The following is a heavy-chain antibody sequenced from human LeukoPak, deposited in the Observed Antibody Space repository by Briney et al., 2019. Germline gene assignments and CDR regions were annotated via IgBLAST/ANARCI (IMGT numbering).Heavy chain of an antibody. D-gene: IGHD1-14*01. CDR1: GFTFSSYA. Sequence: GGSLRLSCAASGFTFSSYAMSWVRQAPGKGLEWVANIKQDGSEKYYVDSVKGQFTISRDNAKNSLYLQMNSLRAEDTAVYYCARWSEYYYYMDVWGKGTTVTISS. CDR3: ARWSEYYYYMDV. J-gene: IGHJ6*03. V-gene: IGHV3-7*01. CDR2: IKQDGSEK.